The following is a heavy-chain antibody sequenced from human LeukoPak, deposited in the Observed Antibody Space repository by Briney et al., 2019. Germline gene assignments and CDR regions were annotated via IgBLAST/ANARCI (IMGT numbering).Heavy chain of an antibody. Sequence: GGSLRLSCAASGSTFGNYYMSWVRQAPGKGLEWVANIKHDGNWKFYADSVKGRFTISRDNSKNTLYLQMNSLRAEDTAVYYCAKDRGSVAVAGSGEYYFDYWGQGTLVTVSS. CDR1: GSTFGNYY. CDR2: IKHDGNWK. D-gene: IGHD6-19*01. J-gene: IGHJ4*02. CDR3: AKDRGSVAVAGSGEYYFDY. V-gene: IGHV3-7*01.